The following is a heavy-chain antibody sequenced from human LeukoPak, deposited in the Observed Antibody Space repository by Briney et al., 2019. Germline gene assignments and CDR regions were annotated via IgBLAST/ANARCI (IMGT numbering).Heavy chain of an antibody. D-gene: IGHD6-13*01. J-gene: IGHJ4*02. CDR3: ARAPRAGIAAAGESE. V-gene: IGHV3-11*01. CDR2: ISSSGSTI. CDR1: GFNFRAYW. Sequence: PGGSLRLSCSTSGFNFRAYWMGWVRQAPGKGLEWVSYISSSGSTIYYADSVKGRFTISRDNAKNSLYLQMNSLRAEDTAVYYCARAPRAGIAAAGESEWGQGTLVTVSS.